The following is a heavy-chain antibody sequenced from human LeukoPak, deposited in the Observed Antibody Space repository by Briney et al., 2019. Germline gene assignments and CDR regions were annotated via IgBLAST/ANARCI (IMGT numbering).Heavy chain of an antibody. V-gene: IGHV4-4*07. D-gene: IGHD6-19*01. J-gene: IGHJ4*02. CDR2: IYTTGTT. Sequence: PSETLSLTCTVSGGSISSYYWSWVRQPAGKGLEWIGRIYTTGTTNYNPSLKSRVTISVDKSKNQFSLKVNSVTAADTAVYYCARDAVAGVGLNYFDFWGQGTLVTVSS. CDR1: GGSISSYY. CDR3: ARDAVAGVGLNYFDF.